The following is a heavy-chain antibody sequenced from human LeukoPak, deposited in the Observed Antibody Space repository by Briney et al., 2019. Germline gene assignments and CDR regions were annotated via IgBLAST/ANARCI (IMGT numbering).Heavy chain of an antibody. CDR3: ARELGYSGYDFGGFDY. CDR2: IRQDGSEK. V-gene: IGHV3-7*01. CDR1: GFTFSSYW. Sequence: GGSLRLSCAASGFTFSSYWTSWVRQAPGKGLEWVANIRQDGSEKYYVDSVKGRFTISRDNAKNSLYLQMNSLRAEDTAVYYCARELGYSGYDFGGFDYWGQGTLVTVSS. D-gene: IGHD5-12*01. J-gene: IGHJ4*02.